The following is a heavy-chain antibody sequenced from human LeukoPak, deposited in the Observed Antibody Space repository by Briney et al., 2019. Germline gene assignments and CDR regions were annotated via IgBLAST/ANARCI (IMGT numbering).Heavy chain of an antibody. CDR2: IYSGGST. CDR1: GFTVSSNY. V-gene: IGHV3-53*01. CDR3: ARDPDYGGNGAFDY. J-gene: IGHJ4*02. D-gene: IGHD4-23*01. Sequence: GGSLRLSCAASGFTVSSNYMSWVRQAPGKGLEWVSVIYSGGSTYYVDSVKGRFTISRDNSKNTLYLQMNSLRAEDTAVYYCARDPDYGGNGAFDYWGQGTLVTVSS.